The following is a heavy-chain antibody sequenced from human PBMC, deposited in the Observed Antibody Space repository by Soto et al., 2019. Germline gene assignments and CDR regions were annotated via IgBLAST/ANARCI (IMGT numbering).Heavy chain of an antibody. Sequence: PGGSLRLSCAASGFDFSSYAMSWVRQVPGKGLECISLISGTGIPTLYAESVKGRFSVSRDNSKDTLFLEMNNLGVDDTAMYYCAKSFCSSSSCFFLWVDTWGPGTLVTVSS. V-gene: IGHV3-23*01. CDR1: GFDFSSYA. CDR2: ISGTGIPT. D-gene: IGHD2-2*01. CDR3: AKSFCSSSSCFFLWVDT. J-gene: IGHJ5*02.